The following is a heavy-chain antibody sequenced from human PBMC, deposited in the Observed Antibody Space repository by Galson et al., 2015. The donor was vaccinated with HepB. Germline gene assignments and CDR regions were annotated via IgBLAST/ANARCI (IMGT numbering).Heavy chain of an antibody. CDR3: ARAGQQLVNWFDP. D-gene: IGHD6-13*01. Sequence: SLRLSCAASGFTFSSYAMHWVRQAPGKGLEWVANIKQDGSEKYYVDSVKGRFTISRDNDKNSLYLQMNSLRAEDTAVYYCARAGQQLVNWFDPWGQGTLVTVSS. J-gene: IGHJ5*02. CDR1: GFTFSSYA. V-gene: IGHV3-7*03. CDR2: IKQDGSEK.